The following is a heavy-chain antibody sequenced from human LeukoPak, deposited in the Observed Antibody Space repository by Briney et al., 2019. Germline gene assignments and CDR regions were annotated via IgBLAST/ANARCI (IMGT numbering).Heavy chain of an antibody. D-gene: IGHD1-26*01. CDR3: ATSTGVGAFDY. CDR1: GYSFSDFN. CDR2: VDPEDGKT. Sequence: ASVKVSCKASGYSFSDFNINWVRQAPGKGLEWLGRVDPEDGKTVYVERLQDRLTIIVDTSTDTSYMDLSSLTFEDSAFYYCATSTGVGAFDYWGHGTLVTVSS. J-gene: IGHJ4*01. V-gene: IGHV1-69-2*01.